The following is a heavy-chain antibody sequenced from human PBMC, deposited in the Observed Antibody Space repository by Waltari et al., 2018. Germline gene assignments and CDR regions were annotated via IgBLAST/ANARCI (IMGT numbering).Heavy chain of an antibody. Sequence: DVQLVESGGGLVKPGGSLRLSCAASGFAFSDSGINWVRQAPGKGRGGVAASRAGSDYIYYAESGKGRFTISRDDAKNSLYLQMTSLRDEDTALYYCCLEAAGYYFHHWGQGTLVTVSS. D-gene: IGHD6-13*01. CDR2: SRAGSDYI. CDR3: CLEAAGYYFHH. CDR1: GFAFSDSG. V-gene: IGHV3-21*02. J-gene: IGHJ4*02.